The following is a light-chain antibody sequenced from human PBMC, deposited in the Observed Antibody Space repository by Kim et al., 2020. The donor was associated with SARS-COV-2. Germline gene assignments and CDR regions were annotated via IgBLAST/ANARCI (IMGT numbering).Light chain of an antibody. J-gene: IGKJ1*01. Sequence: ASVGDRVTITCRASQTIITWLAWFQQKPGKAPKLLIYDASTLQSGVPSRFSASGSGTEFTLTINSLQPDDFATYYCKQYHSYSGTFGQGTKVDIK. CDR1: QTIITW. CDR3: KQYHSYSGT. V-gene: IGKV1-5*01. CDR2: DAS.